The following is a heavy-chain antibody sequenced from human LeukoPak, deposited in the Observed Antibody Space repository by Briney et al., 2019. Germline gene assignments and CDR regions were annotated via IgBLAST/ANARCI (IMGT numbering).Heavy chain of an antibody. D-gene: IGHD3-16*01. CDR2: ISSSSSYI. CDR1: GFTFSSYS. J-gene: IGHJ4*02. CDR3: ARDSTGGSPASDY. V-gene: IGHV3-21*01. Sequence: GGSLRLSCAASGFTFSSYSMNWVRQAPGKGLEWVSSISSSSSYIYYADSVKGRFTISRDNAKNSLYLQMNSLRAEDTAVYYCARDSTGGSPASDYWGRGTLVTVSS.